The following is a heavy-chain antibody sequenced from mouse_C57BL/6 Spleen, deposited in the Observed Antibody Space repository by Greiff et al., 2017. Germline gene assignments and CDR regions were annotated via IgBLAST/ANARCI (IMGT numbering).Heavy chain of an antibody. V-gene: IGHV8-8*01. J-gene: IGHJ4*01. D-gene: IGHD3-2*02. CDR1: GFSLSTFGMG. CDR3: ARMLAQATYYAMDY. Sequence: QVQLKESGPGILQPSQTLSLTCSFSGFSLSTFGMGVGWIRQPSGKGLEWLAHIWWDDDKYYNPALKSRLTISKDTSKNQVFLKIANVDTADTATYYCARMLAQATYYAMDYWGQGTSVTVSS. CDR2: IWWDDDK.